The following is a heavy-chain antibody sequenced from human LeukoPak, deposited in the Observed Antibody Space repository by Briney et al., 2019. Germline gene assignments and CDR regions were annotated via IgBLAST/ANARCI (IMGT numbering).Heavy chain of an antibody. V-gene: IGHV3-21*01. J-gene: IGHJ4*02. Sequence: KPGGSLRLSCAASGFSFSTYSMNWVRQAPGKGLEWVSSISSTGLYMFYADSVKGRFTISRDNAGNSLYLQMNSLRAEDTAVYYCAKEKVYSSRRQGDYWGQRTLVTVSS. CDR2: ISSTGLYM. D-gene: IGHD6-13*01. CDR1: GFSFSTYS. CDR3: AKEKVYSSRRQGDY.